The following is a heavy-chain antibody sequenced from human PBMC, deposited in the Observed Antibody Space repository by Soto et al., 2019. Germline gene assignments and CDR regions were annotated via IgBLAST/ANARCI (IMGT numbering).Heavy chain of an antibody. D-gene: IGHD4-4*01. CDR1: GGTFSTYN. V-gene: IGHV1-69*08. CDR2: IIPIIGII. Sequence: QVQLVQSGAEVKKPGSSVKVSCKASGGTFSTYNITWLRQAPGQGLEWMGRIIPIIGIINYAQKFQGRVTISADKFTGTAYMELTGLRSDDTAVYYCAGDPDSHYNDSHASSYPWGQGTLVTVSS. CDR3: AGDPDSHYNDSHASSYP. J-gene: IGHJ5*02.